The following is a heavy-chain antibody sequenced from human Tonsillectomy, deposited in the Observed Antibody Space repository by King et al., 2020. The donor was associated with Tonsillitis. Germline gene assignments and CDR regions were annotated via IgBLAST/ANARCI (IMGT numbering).Heavy chain of an antibody. V-gene: IGHV5-51*03. CDR3: SRCAFCGADRPVVNPNYYYYYYMDV. CDR1: GYNFTSYW. J-gene: IGHJ6*03. D-gene: IGHD2-21*02. Sequence: QLVQSGAEVKKPGESLKISCKGSGYNFTSYWIGWVRQMPGKGLEWMGIINPRDSDTRYSPSFQGQVTISADKSLSTAYLQWSSLKALDSAMYYCSRCAFCGADRPVVNPNYYYYYYMDVWGKGTTVTVSS. CDR2: INPRDSDT.